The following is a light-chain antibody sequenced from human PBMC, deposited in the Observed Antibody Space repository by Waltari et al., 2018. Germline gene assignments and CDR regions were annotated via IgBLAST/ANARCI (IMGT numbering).Light chain of an antibody. CDR2: GAS. CDR1: QSVSSK. J-gene: IGKJ1*01. V-gene: IGKV3-15*01. Sequence: EIVMTQSPATLSVSPGERATLSCRASQSVSSKLAWYQQKPGQAPRLLIYGASTRATGIPVRFSGSGSGTEFTLTISSLQSEDFAVYYCQQYYNWRTFGQGTKVEIK. CDR3: QQYYNWRT.